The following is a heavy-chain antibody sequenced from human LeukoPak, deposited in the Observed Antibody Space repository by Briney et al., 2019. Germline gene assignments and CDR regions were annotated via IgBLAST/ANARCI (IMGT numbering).Heavy chain of an antibody. D-gene: IGHD3-9*01. V-gene: IGHV3-48*01. CDR1: GFTVSSYG. CDR2: ISSSSSTI. J-gene: IGHJ4*02. Sequence: GGSLRLSCAASGFTVSSYGMTWVRQAPGKGLEWVSYISSSSSTIYYADSVKGRFTVSRDNSKNTLYLQMNSLRAEDTAVYYCAKEGGYFDWPFTFDYWGQGTLVTVSS. CDR3: AKEGGYFDWPFTFDY.